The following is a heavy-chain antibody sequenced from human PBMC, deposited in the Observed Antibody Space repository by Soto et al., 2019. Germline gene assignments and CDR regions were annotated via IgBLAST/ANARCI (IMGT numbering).Heavy chain of an antibody. CDR2: MSGSGGYT. V-gene: IGHV3-23*01. CDR3: ATFRFCTSTSCYGREGGF. D-gene: IGHD2-2*01. CDR1: GFTFSSYA. J-gene: IGHJ4*02. Sequence: EVQLLESGGGLVQPGGSLRLSCAASGFTFSSYAMSWVRQAPGKGLEWVSTMSGSGGYTYYADSVEGRFAISRDNSKNTLYLQMADLRAEYTAVYYCATFRFCTSTSCYGREGGFWGQGTLVTVSS.